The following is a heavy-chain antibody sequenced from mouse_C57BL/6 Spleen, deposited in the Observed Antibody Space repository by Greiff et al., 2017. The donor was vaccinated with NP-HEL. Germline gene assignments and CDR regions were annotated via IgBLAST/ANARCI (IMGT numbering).Heavy chain of an antibody. D-gene: IGHD3-1*01. V-gene: IGHV1-61*01. CDR1: GYTFTSYW. CDR3: ARAALGTPRAY. J-gene: IGHJ3*01. Sequence: QVQLKQPGAELVRPGSSVKLSCKASGYTFTSYWMDWVKQRPGQGLEWIGNIYPSDSETHYNQKFKDKATLTVDKSSSTAYMQLSSLTSEDSAVYYCARAALGTPRAYWGQGTLVTVSA. CDR2: IYPSDSET.